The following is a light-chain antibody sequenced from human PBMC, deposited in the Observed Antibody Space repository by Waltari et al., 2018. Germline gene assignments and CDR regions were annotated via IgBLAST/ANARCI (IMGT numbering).Light chain of an antibody. CDR1: QSISSY. CDR3: QQRSKSFT. Sequence: EIVLTQSPATLSLSPGDRATLSCRASQSISSYLAWYQQKPGQAPRLLIYDASTRATGIPARFSGSGSVTDFTLTISSLEPEDFAIYYCQQRSKSFTFGPGTKVDIK. V-gene: IGKV3-11*01. CDR2: DAS. J-gene: IGKJ3*01.